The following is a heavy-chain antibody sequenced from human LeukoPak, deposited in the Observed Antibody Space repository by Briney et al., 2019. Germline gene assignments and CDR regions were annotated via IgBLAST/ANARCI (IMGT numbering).Heavy chain of an antibody. J-gene: IGHJ6*03. V-gene: IGHV4-4*07. Sequence: SETLSLTCTVSGGSTSSYYWSWIRQPAGKGLEWIGRIYTSGSTNYNPSLKSRVTMSVDTSKNQFSLKLSSVTAADTAVYYCARYSYGHYYYYMDVWGKGTTVTVSS. D-gene: IGHD5-18*01. CDR3: ARYSYGHYYYYMDV. CDR2: IYTSGST. CDR1: GGSTSSYY.